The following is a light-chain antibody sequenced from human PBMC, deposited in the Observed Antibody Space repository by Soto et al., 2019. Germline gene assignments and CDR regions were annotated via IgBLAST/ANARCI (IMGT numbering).Light chain of an antibody. CDR3: QQYHSYPYT. CDR2: KAS. Sequence: DIQMTQSPPTLSASVGDRVTITCRASQSISSWLAWYQQKPGKAPKVLISKASTLQSGVPSRFSGSRSATEFTLTVSSLQPDDFATYYCQQYHSYPYTFGQGTKLEIE. V-gene: IGKV1-5*03. CDR1: QSISSW. J-gene: IGKJ2*01.